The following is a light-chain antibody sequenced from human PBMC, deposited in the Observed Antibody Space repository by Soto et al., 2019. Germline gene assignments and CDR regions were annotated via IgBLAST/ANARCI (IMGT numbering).Light chain of an antibody. CDR2: GAS. J-gene: IGKJ1*01. CDR1: QSINSNY. CDR3: QQYDSSPRT. Sequence: EIVLTQSPGTLSLSPGERATLSCRASQSINSNYLAWYQQKPGQGPRPLMYGASSRATGIPDRFSGSVSGTDFTLTISRLEPEDFAVYYCQQYDSSPRTFGQGTKVEIK. V-gene: IGKV3-20*01.